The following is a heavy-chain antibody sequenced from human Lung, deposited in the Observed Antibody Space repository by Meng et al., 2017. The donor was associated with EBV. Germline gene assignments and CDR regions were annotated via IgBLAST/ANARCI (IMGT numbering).Heavy chain of an antibody. Sequence: QGELQEPGPGLVKPSGALSLSCAVSGASISNNNWWSWVRQPPGKGLEWIGEISHSGTTNYTPSLKSRVTISVDKSKNQFSLKLTSVTAADTAVYYCARIEGYDRLYYFGQWGRGTLVTVSS. D-gene: IGHD5-12*01. V-gene: IGHV4-4*02. J-gene: IGHJ4*02. CDR3: ARIEGYDRLYYFGQ. CDR1: GASISNNNW. CDR2: ISHSGTT.